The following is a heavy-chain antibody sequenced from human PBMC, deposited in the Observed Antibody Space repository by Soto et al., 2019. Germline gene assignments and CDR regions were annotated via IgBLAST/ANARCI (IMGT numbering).Heavy chain of an antibody. D-gene: IGHD2-8*01. CDR2: IIVSHGHP. J-gene: IGHJ4*01. V-gene: IGHV1-3*01. CDR3: AREPEDGVPGDF. CDR1: GYTFTSHT. Sequence: QVQLVQSGAEVKEPGASVKVSCKASGYTFTSHTIHWARQAPGQGLEWMGWIIVSHGHPRIAPQFQGRVTITTDTCTTSAYMELNSLTSEDTAVYFCAREPEDGVPGDFWGHGTLFVVSS.